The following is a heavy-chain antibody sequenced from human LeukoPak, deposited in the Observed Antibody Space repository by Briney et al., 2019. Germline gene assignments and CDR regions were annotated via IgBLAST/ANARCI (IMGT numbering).Heavy chain of an antibody. D-gene: IGHD3-22*01. CDR3: ARGRYDSSGRFYFDY. CDR1: GGAFRSYA. CDR2: ILPIFHSP. Sequence: SVKVSCKASGGAFRSYAISWLRQAPGQGLEWMGGILPIFHSPSYAQKFQGRVTITADESTSTAYMELSSLTSDDTAVYYCARGRYDSSGRFYFDYWGQGTLVTASS. J-gene: IGHJ4*02. V-gene: IGHV1-69*13.